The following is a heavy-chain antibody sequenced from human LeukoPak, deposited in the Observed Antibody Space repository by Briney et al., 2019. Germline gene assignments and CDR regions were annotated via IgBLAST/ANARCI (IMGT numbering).Heavy chain of an antibody. CDR2: ISGSGGST. D-gene: IGHD4-17*01. CDR3: ARDPNGDYIGTFDM. V-gene: IGHV3-23*01. J-gene: IGHJ3*02. CDR1: EFTFSSYG. Sequence: GGSLRLSCAASEFTFSSYGMSWVRQAPGKGLEWVSSISGSGGSTQYADSVQGRFAISRDNSKNTLYLQMNSLRAEDAAVYFCARDPNGDYIGTFDMWGRGTMVSVSS.